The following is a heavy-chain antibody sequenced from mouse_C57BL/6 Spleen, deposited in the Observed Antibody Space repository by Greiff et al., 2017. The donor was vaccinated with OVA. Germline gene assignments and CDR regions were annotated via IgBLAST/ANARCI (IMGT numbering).Heavy chain of an antibody. D-gene: IGHD1-1*01. V-gene: IGHV1-26*01. CDR2: INPNNGGT. CDR3: ARSLYGSPDY. Sequence: EVQLQQSGPELVKPGASVKISCKASGYTFTDYYMNWVKQSHGKSLEWIGDINPNNGGTSYNQKFKGKATLTVDKSSSTAYMELRSLTSEDSAVYYCARSLYGSPDYWGQGTTLTVSS. CDR1: GYTFTDYY. J-gene: IGHJ2*01.